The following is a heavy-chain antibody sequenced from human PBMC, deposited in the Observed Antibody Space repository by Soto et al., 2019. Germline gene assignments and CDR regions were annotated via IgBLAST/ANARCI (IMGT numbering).Heavy chain of an antibody. D-gene: IGHD3-22*01. J-gene: IGHJ4*02. CDR3: ARAGAYYYDSSGSPYY. CDR1: GFTFSSYG. V-gene: IGHV3-33*01. Sequence: GGSLRLSCAASGFTFSSYGMHWVRQAPGKGLEWVAVIWYDGSNKYYADSVKGRFTISRDNSKNTLYLQMNSLRAEDTAVYYCARAGAYYYDSSGSPYYWGQGTLVTVSS. CDR2: IWYDGSNK.